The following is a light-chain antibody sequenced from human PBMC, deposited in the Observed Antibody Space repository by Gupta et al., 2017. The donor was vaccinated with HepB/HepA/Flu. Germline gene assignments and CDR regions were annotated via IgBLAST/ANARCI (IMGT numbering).Light chain of an antibody. CDR1: SSDVGGYNY. V-gene: IGLV2-14*03. J-gene: IGLJ2*01. CDR3: SSYTSSSTL. Sequence: QSALTQPASVSGSPGPSITISCTGTSSDVGGYNYVSWYQQHPGKAPKLMIYDVRIRTSWSSNRFSGSKSGNTASLTISGLQAEEEADYYCSSYTSSSTLFGGGTKLTVL. CDR2: DVR.